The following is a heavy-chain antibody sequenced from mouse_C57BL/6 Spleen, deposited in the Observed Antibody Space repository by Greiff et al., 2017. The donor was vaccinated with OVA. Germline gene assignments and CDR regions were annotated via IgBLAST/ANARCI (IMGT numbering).Heavy chain of an antibody. CDR2: ISSGGSYT. CDR3: ARRLREGAIDY. Sequence: EVMLVESGGDLVKPGGSLKLSCAASGFTFSSYGMSWVRQTPDKRLEWVATISSGGSYTSYPDSVKGRFTIHRDNAKNTLNLQMSGLKSEDTAMYYCARRLREGAIDYWGQGTSVTVSS. V-gene: IGHV5-6*02. D-gene: IGHD2-12*01. J-gene: IGHJ4*01. CDR1: GFTFSSYG.